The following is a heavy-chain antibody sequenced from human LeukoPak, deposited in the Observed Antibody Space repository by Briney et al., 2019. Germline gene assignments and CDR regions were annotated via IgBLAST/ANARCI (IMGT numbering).Heavy chain of an antibody. CDR3: ARSDYSGSRTYTEFDAFDI. CDR2: IYYTGST. CDR1: GGSISSYY. J-gene: IGHJ3*02. Sequence: PSETLSLTCTVSGGSISSYYWSWIRQPPGKGLEWIGYIYYTGSTSYNPSLKSRVTISMDTSKNQFSLKLSSVTAADSAVYYCARSDYSGSRTYTEFDAFDIWGQGPMVTVSS. D-gene: IGHD3-10*01. V-gene: IGHV4-59*01.